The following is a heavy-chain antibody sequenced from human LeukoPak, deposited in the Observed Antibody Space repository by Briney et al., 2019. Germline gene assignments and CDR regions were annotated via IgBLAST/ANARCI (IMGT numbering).Heavy chain of an antibody. CDR2: IRYDGSNK. Sequence: PGGSLRLSCAASGFTFSSYGMHWVRQAPGKGLEWVAFIRYDGSNKYYADSVKGRFTISRDNSKNTLYLQMNSLRAEDTAVYYCAKDAAARPGYYYYYYMDVWGKGTTVTVSS. CDR3: AKDAAARPGYYYYYYMDV. D-gene: IGHD6-6*01. V-gene: IGHV3-30*02. CDR1: GFTFSSYG. J-gene: IGHJ6*03.